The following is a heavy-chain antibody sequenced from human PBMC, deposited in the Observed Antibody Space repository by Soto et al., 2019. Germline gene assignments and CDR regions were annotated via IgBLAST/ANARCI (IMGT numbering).Heavy chain of an antibody. CDR3: ARDLSSAAGVYFDY. D-gene: IGHD6-13*01. Sequence: SETLSLTCTVSGDSISSYYWSWIRQPAGKGMEWIGRIHTTDSTNYSPYLKRQVTMSIDTSNNQFSLKLTSLTAADTAVYYCARDLSSAAGVYFDYWGQGTLVTVSS. J-gene: IGHJ4*02. CDR1: GDSISSYY. V-gene: IGHV4-4*07. CDR2: IHTTDST.